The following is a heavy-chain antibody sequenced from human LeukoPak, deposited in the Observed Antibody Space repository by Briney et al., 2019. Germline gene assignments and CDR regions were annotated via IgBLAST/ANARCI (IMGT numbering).Heavy chain of an antibody. CDR2: ISSSSSYI. CDR1: GFTFSSYS. Sequence: TPGGSLRLSCAASGFTFSSYSMNWVRQAPGKGLEWVSSISSSSSYIYYADSVKGRFTISRDNAKNSLYLQMNSLRAEDTAVYYCAKYLSYDILTGYYLGYYMDVWGKGTTVTVSS. J-gene: IGHJ6*03. CDR3: AKYLSYDILTGYYLGYYMDV. D-gene: IGHD3-9*01. V-gene: IGHV3-21*04.